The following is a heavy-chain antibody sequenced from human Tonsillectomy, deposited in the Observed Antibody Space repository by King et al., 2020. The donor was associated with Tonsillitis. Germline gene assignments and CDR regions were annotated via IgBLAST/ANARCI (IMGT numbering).Heavy chain of an antibody. D-gene: IGHD6-19*01. CDR3: AKVLSIAVAGKLDY. J-gene: IGHJ4*02. CDR1: GFTFSSYA. Sequence: VQLVESGGGLVQPGGSLRLSCAASGFTFSSYAMSWVRQAPGKGLEWVSASSGRGGSTYYADSVKGRFTISRDNSKNTLYLQMNSLRAEDTAVYYCAKVLSIAVAGKLDYWGQGTLVTVSS. V-gene: IGHV3-23*04. CDR2: SSGRGGST.